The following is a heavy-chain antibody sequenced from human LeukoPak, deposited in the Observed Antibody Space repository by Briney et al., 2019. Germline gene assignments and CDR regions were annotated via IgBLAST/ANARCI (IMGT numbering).Heavy chain of an antibody. D-gene: IGHD4-17*01. CDR1: RFTFSSYG. Sequence: GGSLRLSCAASRFTFSSYGMHWVRQAPGKGLEWVAVISYDGSNKYYAASVKGRFTISRDNSKNTLYLKMNSLRAEDTAVYYCAKDLSSLYGDGFDIWGQGTMVTVSS. CDR2: ISYDGSNK. CDR3: AKDLSSLYGDGFDI. J-gene: IGHJ3*02. V-gene: IGHV3-30*18.